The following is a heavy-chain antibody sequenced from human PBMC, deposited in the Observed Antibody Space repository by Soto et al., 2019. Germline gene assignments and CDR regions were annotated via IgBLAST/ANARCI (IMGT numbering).Heavy chain of an antibody. CDR3: ARDYDSSGYYLDY. J-gene: IGHJ4*02. Sequence: GASVKVSCKASGGTFSSYAISWVRQAPGQGPEWMGGIIPIFGTANYAQKFQGSVTITADESTSTAYMELSSLRSDDTAVYYCARDYDSSGYYLDYWGQGTLVTVSS. CDR1: GGTFSSYA. D-gene: IGHD3-22*01. V-gene: IGHV1-69*13. CDR2: IIPIFGTA.